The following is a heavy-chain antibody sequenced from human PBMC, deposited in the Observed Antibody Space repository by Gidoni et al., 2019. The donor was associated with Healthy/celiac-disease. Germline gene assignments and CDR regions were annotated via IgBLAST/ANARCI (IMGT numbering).Heavy chain of an antibody. J-gene: IGHJ6*03. CDR3: ARDLYVRGGSYGYYYYMDV. D-gene: IGHD1-26*01. Sequence: QVQLVQSGAEVKKPGSSVKVSCKASGGTFSSYAISWVRQAPGQGLEWMGGIIPIFGTANYAQKFQGRVTITADESTSTAYMELSSLRSEDTAVYYCARDLYVRGGSYGYYYYMDVWGKGTTVTVSS. CDR2: IIPIFGTA. CDR1: GGTFSSYA. V-gene: IGHV1-69*01.